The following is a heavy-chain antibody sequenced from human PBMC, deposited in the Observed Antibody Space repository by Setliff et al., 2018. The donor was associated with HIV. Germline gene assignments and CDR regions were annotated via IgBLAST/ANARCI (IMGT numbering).Heavy chain of an antibody. Sequence: SETLSLTCTVSGGSISSGSYYWSWIRQPAGKGLEWIGRIYTSGSTDYNPSLKSRVAISVDTSKNHFSLNLTSVTAADTAIYFCARVGGKGYSNFLDSWGQGLLVTVSS. CDR3: ARVGGKGYSNFLDS. V-gene: IGHV4-61*02. D-gene: IGHD2-15*01. CDR1: GGSISSGSYY. CDR2: IYTSGST. J-gene: IGHJ4*02.